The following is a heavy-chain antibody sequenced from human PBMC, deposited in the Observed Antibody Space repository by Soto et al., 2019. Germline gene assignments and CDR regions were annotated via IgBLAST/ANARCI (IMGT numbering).Heavy chain of an antibody. V-gene: IGHV4-30-4*01. CDR2: IYYSGST. Sequence: SETLSLTCTVSGGSISSGDYYWSWIRQPPGKGLEWIGYIYYSGSTYYNPSLKSRVTTSVDTSKNQFSLKLSSVTAADTAVYYCARDRGYYDSSGSGVGMDVWGQGTTVTVSS. J-gene: IGHJ6*02. D-gene: IGHD3-22*01. CDR3: ARDRGYYDSSGSGVGMDV. CDR1: GGSISSGDYY.